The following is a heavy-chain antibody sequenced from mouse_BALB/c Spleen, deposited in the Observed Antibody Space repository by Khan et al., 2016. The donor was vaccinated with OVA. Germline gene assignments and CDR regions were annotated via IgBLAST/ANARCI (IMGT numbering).Heavy chain of an antibody. CDR3: SRSGYGFGAY. CDR1: GYAFTNYL. D-gene: IGHD3-2*02. V-gene: IGHV1-54*01. CDR2: INPGSGGT. J-gene: IGHJ3*01. Sequence: VQLQESGAELVRPGTSVKVSCKASGYAFTNYLIEWVKQRPGQGLEWIGVINPGSGGTNYTEKFKDKATLTADKSSSTAYMQLSSLTSDDSAFYFFSRSGYGFGAYWGPGTLVTVSA.